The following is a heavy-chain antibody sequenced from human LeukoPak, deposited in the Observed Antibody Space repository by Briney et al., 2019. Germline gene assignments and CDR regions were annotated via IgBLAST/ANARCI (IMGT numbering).Heavy chain of an antibody. CDR2: IYYSGST. V-gene: IGHV4-61*01. CDR1: GGSVSSGSYY. Sequence: PSETLSLTCTVSGGSVSSGSYYWSWIRQPPGKGLEWIGYIYYSGSTNYNPPLKSRVTISVDTSKNQFSLKLSSVTAADTAVYYCARVGANSWYEAVAFDYWGQGTLVTVSS. J-gene: IGHJ4*02. CDR3: ARVGANSWYEAVAFDY. D-gene: IGHD6-13*01.